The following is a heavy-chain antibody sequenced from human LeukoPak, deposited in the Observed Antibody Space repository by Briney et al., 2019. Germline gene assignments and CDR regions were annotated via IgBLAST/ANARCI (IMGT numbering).Heavy chain of an antibody. CDR1: GGSISSYY. V-gene: IGHV4-4*07. D-gene: IGHD3-10*01. J-gene: IGHJ3*02. CDR3: AGEDYYGSGPDAFDI. Sequence: SETLSLTCTVSGGSISSYYWSWIRQPAGKGLEWIGRIYTSGSTNYNPSLKSRVTMSVDTSKNQFSLKLSSVTAADTAVYYCAGEDYYGSGPDAFDIWGQGTMVTVSS. CDR2: IYTSGST.